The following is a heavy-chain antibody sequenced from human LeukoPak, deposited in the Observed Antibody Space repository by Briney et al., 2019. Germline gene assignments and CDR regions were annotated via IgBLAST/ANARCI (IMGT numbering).Heavy chain of an antibody. J-gene: IGHJ4*02. Sequence: GGSLRLSCAASGFTFSSYAMHWVRQAPVKGLEYVSAISSNEGSTYYANSVKGRFTISRDNSKNTLYLQMGSLRAEDMAVYYCASRGSSGDFDYWGQGTLVTVSS. CDR1: GFTFSSYA. CDR3: ASRGSSGDFDY. V-gene: IGHV3-64*01. CDR2: ISSNEGST. D-gene: IGHD3-22*01.